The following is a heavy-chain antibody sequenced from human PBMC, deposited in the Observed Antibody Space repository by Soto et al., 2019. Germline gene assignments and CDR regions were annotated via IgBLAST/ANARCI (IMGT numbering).Heavy chain of an antibody. CDR1: GFIFSDYG. CDR3: ANPPNERTDDFDV. J-gene: IGHJ3*01. CDR2: ISDEGSNK. Sequence: QVQLVGSGGGVVQPGTSLRLSCAASGFIFSDYGMHWVRQAPGKGLEWVTFISDEGSNKDYADSVKGRFTISRDNSMDTEYLELNRLRVEDTAVYYCANPPNERTDDFDVWGLWTMVTVSS. V-gene: IGHV3-30*18.